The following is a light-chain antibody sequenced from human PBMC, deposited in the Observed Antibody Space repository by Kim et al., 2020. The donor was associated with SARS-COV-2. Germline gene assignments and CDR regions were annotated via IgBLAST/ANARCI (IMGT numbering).Light chain of an antibody. J-gene: IGLJ2*01. CDR3: QSFDAVLTKI. V-gene: IGLV1-40*01. CDR1: SSDIGSGYS. CDR2: GDN. Sequence: GQTVTIACTGSSSDIGSGYSVYWYQHISGTAPKLLISGDNNRPSGVPDRFSASRSGTSASLAITGLQAEDEADYYCQSFDAVLTKIFGGGTRLTVL.